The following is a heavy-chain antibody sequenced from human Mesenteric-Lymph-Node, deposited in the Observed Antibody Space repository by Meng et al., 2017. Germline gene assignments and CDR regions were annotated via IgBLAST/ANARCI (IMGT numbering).Heavy chain of an antibody. CDR1: GFTFSSYG. V-gene: IGHV3-33*06. CDR3: AKSFGSGDFDS. Sequence: GESLKISCAASGFTFSSYGMHWVRQAPGKGLEWVAVIWYDGSNKYYADSVKGRFTISRENSKNTLYLQMNSLRVEDTAVYFCAKSFGSGDFDSWGQGTLVTVSS. CDR2: IWYDGSNK. D-gene: IGHD3-10*01. J-gene: IGHJ4*02.